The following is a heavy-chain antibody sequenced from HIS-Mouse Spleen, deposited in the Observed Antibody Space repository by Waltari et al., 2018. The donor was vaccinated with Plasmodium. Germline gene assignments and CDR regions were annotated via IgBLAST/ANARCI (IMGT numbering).Heavy chain of an antibody. V-gene: IGHV3-30*18. CDR2: ISYDGSNK. D-gene: IGHD6-13*01. CDR3: AKDRRSSSWYVDY. CDR1: GFTFSSYG. J-gene: IGHJ4*02. Sequence: QVQLVESGGGVVQPGRSRRLSCEASGFTFSSYGMHGVRKAPGKGLELVAVISYDGSNKYYADSVKGRFTISRDNSKNTLYLQMNSLRAEDTAVYYCAKDRRSSSWYVDYWGQGTLVTVSS.